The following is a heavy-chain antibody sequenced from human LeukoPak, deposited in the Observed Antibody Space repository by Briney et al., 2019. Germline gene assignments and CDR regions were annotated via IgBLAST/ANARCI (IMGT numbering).Heavy chain of an antibody. J-gene: IGHJ6*03. CDR1: GYTFSSYD. D-gene: IGHD1-26*01. Sequence: ASVKVSCKASGYTFSSYDINWVRQATGQGLEWMGWMNPNRGNTGYAQKFQGRVTMTRNISISTAYMELSSLRSEDTAVYYCAIVSGVGSYFYEYYYYMDVWGKGTPVTISS. V-gene: IGHV1-8*01. CDR2: MNPNRGNT. CDR3: AIVSGVGSYFYEYYYYMDV.